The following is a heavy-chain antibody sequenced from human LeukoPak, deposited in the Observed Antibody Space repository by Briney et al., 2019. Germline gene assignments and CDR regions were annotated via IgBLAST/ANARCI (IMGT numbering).Heavy chain of an antibody. V-gene: IGHV3-30-3*01. CDR1: GFTFSSYA. CDR3: AKEYCSSTSCYTFSYYYYYGMDV. J-gene: IGHJ6*02. CDR2: ISYDGSNK. D-gene: IGHD2-2*02. Sequence: GGSLRLSCAASGFTFSSYAMHWVRQAPGKGLEWVAVISYDGSNKYYADSVKGRFTISRDNSKNTLYLQMNSLRAEDTAVYYCAKEYCSSTSCYTFSYYYYYGMDVWGQGTTVTVSS.